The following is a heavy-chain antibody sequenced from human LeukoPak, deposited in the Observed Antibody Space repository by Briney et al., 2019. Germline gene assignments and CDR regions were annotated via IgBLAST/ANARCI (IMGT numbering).Heavy chain of an antibody. CDR1: GGSFSGYY. J-gene: IGHJ4*02. D-gene: IGHD3-10*02. Sequence: PSETLSLTCAVYGGSFSGYYWSWIRQPPGKGLEWIGEISHSGSTNYNPSLKSRVTISVDTSKNQFSLKLSSVTAADTAVYYCARGALGGYYVTDYWGQGTLVTVSS. V-gene: IGHV4-34*01. CDR2: ISHSGST. CDR3: ARGALGGYYVTDY.